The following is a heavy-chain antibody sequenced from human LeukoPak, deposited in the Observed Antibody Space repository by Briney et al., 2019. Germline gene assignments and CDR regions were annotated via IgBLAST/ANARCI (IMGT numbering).Heavy chain of an antibody. CDR3: AKGATEWGNYYFYGMDV. J-gene: IGHJ6*02. V-gene: IGHV3-30*18. CDR2: ISYGGNNK. CDR1: GFTFSSYA. D-gene: IGHD3-3*01. Sequence: GGSLRLSCAASGFTFSSYAMHWVRQAPGKGLDWLAVISYGGNNKYYADSLKGRFTISRDNSKNTLFLQMNSLRPEDTAVYYCAKGATEWGNYYFYGMDVWGQGTTVTVSS.